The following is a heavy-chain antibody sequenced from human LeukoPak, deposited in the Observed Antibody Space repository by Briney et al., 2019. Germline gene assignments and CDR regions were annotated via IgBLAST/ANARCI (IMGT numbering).Heavy chain of an antibody. D-gene: IGHD2/OR15-2a*01. CDR2: IYYSGST. J-gene: IGHJ4*02. V-gene: IGHV4-59*01. Sequence: SETLSLTCTVSGGSISSYYWSWIRQPPGKGLEWIGYIYYSGSTSYNPSLKSRVTISVDTSKNQFSLKLSSVTAADTAVYYCARGRPNSRYWGQGTLVTVSS. CDR3: ARGRPNSRY. CDR1: GGSISSYY.